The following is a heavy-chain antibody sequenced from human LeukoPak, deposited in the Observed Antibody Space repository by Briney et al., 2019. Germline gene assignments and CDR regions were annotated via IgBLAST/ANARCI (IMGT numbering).Heavy chain of an antibody. D-gene: IGHD2-15*01. CDR1: GFTFSTYG. J-gene: IGHJ6*02. CDR3: ARVKDTSYGMDV. CDR2: ISYDGTNK. Sequence: PGGSLRLSCAASGFTFSTYGMHWVRQAPGRGLEWVAVISYDGTNKYYTDSVKGRFTISRDNSKNTLYLQMNSLRPEDTAVYYCARVKDTSYGMDVWGQGTTLTVSS. V-gene: IGHV3-30*03.